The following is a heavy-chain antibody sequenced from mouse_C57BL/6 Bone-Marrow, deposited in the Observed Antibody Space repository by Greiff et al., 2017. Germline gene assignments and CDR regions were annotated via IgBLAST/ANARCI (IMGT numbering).Heavy chain of an antibody. Sequence: QVHVKQPGAELVKPGASVKLSCKASGYTFTSYWMHWVKQRPGQGLEWIGMIHPNSGSTNYNEKFKSKATLTVDKSSSTAYMQLSSLTSEDSAVYYCAQLRRGYFDVWGTGTTVTVSS. J-gene: IGHJ1*03. CDR2: IHPNSGST. V-gene: IGHV1-64*01. D-gene: IGHD2-4*01. CDR1: GYTFTSYW. CDR3: AQLRRGYFDV.